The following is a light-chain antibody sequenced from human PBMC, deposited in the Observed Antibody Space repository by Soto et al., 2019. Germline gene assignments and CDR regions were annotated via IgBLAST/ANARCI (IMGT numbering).Light chain of an antibody. V-gene: IGKV1-5*03. CDR2: KAS. CDR1: ESISSW. J-gene: IGKJ2*01. CDR3: QQFHSYSPYT. Sequence: DIQMTQSPSTLSVSIGDRVTITCRASESISSWLAWYQQKPGKAPNLLIYKASSLESGVPSRFSGNGTGTECTLSISSLQPDDFATYYCQQFHSYSPYTFGQGTKLQIK.